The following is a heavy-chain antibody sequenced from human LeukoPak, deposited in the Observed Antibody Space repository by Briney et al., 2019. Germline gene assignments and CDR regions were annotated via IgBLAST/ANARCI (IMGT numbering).Heavy chain of an antibody. Sequence: GGSLRLSCAASGLRFSDYYVSWIRQAPGKGLEWVSSISSSSSYIYYADSVKGRFTISRDNAKNSLYLQMNSLRAEDTAVYYCARGDFGDSIDSWGQGTLVTVSS. CDR2: ISSSSSYI. CDR1: GLRFSDYY. V-gene: IGHV3-11*06. D-gene: IGHD4-17*01. J-gene: IGHJ4*02. CDR3: ARGDFGDSIDS.